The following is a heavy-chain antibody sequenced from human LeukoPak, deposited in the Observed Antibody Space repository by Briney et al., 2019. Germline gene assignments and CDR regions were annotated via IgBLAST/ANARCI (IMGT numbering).Heavy chain of an antibody. D-gene: IGHD3-10*01. CDR3: AKDLYLSG. Sequence: QPGGSLRLSCAASGFSVSSSYMSWVRQAPGKGLEWVSVIYTGTSAYYADSAKGRFTISRDNSKNMLYLQMNSLRAEDTAVYFCAKDLYLSGWGQGTLVTVSS. CDR1: GFSVSSSY. CDR2: IYTGTSA. J-gene: IGHJ4*02. V-gene: IGHV3-53*01.